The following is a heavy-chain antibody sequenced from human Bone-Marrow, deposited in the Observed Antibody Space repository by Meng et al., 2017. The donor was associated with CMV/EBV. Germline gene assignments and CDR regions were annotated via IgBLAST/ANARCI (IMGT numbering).Heavy chain of an antibody. CDR2: IILILGFA. V-gene: IGHV1-69*10. Sequence: SVKVSCKASGSTFSTYAISWVQQAPGQGLEWMGGIILILGFANYAQKFQGRVRITADRSTSTAYMELSSLRSEDTAVYYCARETRGQQLVLGSWFDPWGQGTLITVSS. J-gene: IGHJ5*02. CDR1: GSTFSTYA. CDR3: ARETRGQQLVLGSWFDP. D-gene: IGHD6-13*01.